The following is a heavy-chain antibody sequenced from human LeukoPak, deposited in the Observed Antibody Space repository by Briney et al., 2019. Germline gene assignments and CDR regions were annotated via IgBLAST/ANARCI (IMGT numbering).Heavy chain of an antibody. CDR1: GGPISSSNW. V-gene: IGHV4-4*02. CDR2: IYHSGST. CDR3: ASLRPMSYDILTGYYRRYAFDI. Sequence: PSETLSLTCAVSGGPISSSNWWSWVRQPPGKGLEWIGEIYHSGSTNYNPSLKSRVTISVDKSKNQFSLKLSSVTAADTAVYYCASLRPMSYDILTGYYRRYAFDIWGQGTMVTVSS. J-gene: IGHJ3*02. D-gene: IGHD3-9*01.